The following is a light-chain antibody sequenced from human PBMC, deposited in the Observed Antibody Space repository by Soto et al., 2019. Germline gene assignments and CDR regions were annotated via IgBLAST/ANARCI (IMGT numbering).Light chain of an antibody. V-gene: IGLV2-14*01. CDR2: DVS. CDR3: SSYTSSSTRV. CDR1: SSDVGGYNY. J-gene: IGLJ2*01. Sequence: QPASVSGSPGQSITISCTGTSSDVGGYNYVSWYQQHPGKAPKLMIYDVSNRPSGVSNRFSGSKSGNTASLTISGLQAEDEADYYCSSYTSSSTRVFGGRTKLTVL.